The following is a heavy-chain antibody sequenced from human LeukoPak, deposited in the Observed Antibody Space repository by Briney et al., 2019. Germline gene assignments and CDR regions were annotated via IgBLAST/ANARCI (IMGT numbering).Heavy chain of an antibody. CDR3: ARGPNYGDRVDYFDY. CDR1: GFIFRNHW. Sequence: GGSLRLSCAASGFIFRNHWMRVRQVPGRALEWVAHIKQDGNEKHYVDSVEGRFTLSRDDSKNSLYLQMNSLRVDDSAVYYCARGPNYGDRVDYFDYWGQGTLVTVSS. CDR2: IKQDGNEK. V-gene: IGHV3-7*01. D-gene: IGHD4-17*01. J-gene: IGHJ4*02.